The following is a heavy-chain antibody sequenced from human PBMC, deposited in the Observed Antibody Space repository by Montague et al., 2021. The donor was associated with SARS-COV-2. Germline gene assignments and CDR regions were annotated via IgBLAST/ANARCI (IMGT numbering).Heavy chain of an antibody. CDR3: ARDIVDVTMIVVVMTGVGHYFDF. CDR2: INHSGST. J-gene: IGHJ4*02. V-gene: IGHV4-34*01. CDR1: GGSFIGYY. D-gene: IGHD3-22*01. Sequence: SETLSLTCAVYGGSFIGYYWSWIRQPPGKGPEWIGYINHSGSTNYNPSLKSRVSISVDTSKNQFSLKLRSVTAADTAVYYCARDIVDVTMIVVVMTGVGHYFDFWGQGTLVTVPS.